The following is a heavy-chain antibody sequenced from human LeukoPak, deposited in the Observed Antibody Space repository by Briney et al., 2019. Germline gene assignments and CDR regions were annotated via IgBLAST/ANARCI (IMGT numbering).Heavy chain of an antibody. CDR3: AKEGPPTYYDFWSGYYVFDY. D-gene: IGHD3-3*01. J-gene: IGHJ4*02. V-gene: IGHV3-30*02. CDR2: IRYDGSNK. Sequence: GGSLRLSCAASGFTFSSYGMHWVRQAPGKGLEWVAFIRYDGSNKYYADSVKGRFTISRDNSKNTLYLQMNSLRAEDTAVYYCAKEGPPTYYDFWSGYYVFDYWGQGTLVTVSS. CDR1: GFTFSSYG.